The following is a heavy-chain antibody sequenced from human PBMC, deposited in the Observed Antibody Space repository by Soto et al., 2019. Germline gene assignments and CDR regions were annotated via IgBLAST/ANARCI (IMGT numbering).Heavy chain of an antibody. CDR3: ARDPKTSGGQHWAFNYFDS. CDR1: GFNFRNHG. CDR2: IWYDGSSQ. J-gene: IGHJ4*02. Sequence: SLRLSCAASGFNFRNHGMHWVRQAPGKGLEWVAVIWYDGSSQYYADSVKGRFTISRDNSKSTLYLQVDSLRPEDAAVYYCARDPKTSGGQHWAFNYFDSWGQGTLVTVS. V-gene: IGHV3-33*01. D-gene: IGHD7-27*01.